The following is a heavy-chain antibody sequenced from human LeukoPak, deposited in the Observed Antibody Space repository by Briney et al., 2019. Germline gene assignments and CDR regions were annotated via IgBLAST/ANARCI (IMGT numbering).Heavy chain of an antibody. D-gene: IGHD3-22*01. CDR1: GFSFSTSS. J-gene: IGHJ4*02. Sequence: GGSLRLSCGGSGFSFSTSSMNWVRQAPGKGLEWVAYISDNGRTKYYADSVKGRFTISRDNDRSSLFLQMNSLRADDTAVYYCAKDHYDGYYFDYWGQGTLVTVSS. CDR3: AKDHYDGYYFDY. CDR2: ISDNGRTK. V-gene: IGHV3-48*01.